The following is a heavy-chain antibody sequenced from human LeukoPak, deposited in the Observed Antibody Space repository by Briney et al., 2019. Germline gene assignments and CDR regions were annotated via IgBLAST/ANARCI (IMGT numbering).Heavy chain of an antibody. CDR2: ISAYNGNT. CDR1: GYTFTSYG. Sequence: ASVKVSCKASGYTFTSYGISWVRQAPGQGLEWMGWISAYNGNTNYAQKLQGRVTMTTDTSTSTAHMELRSLRSDDTAVYYCARWGFDVLMVYALDYWGQGTLVTVSS. J-gene: IGHJ4*02. V-gene: IGHV1-18*01. D-gene: IGHD2-8*01. CDR3: ARWGFDVLMVYALDY.